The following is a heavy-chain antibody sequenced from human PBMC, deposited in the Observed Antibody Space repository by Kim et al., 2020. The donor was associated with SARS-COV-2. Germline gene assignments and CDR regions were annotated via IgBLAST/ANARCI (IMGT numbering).Heavy chain of an antibody. V-gene: IGHV3-7*04. CDR3: ARGLRWTDY. D-gene: IGHD4-17*01. Sequence: GREKHYVAYGQGRFTLARDNAENSLYLQMNSLSVEDTAVYYCARGLRWTDYWGQGTLVTVSS. J-gene: IGHJ4*02. CDR2: GREK.